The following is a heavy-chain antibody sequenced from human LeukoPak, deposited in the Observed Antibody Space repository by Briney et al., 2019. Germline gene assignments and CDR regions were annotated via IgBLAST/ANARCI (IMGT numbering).Heavy chain of an antibody. CDR2: ISDNRART. J-gene: IGHJ5*02. CDR3: AREYDSSWPS. V-gene: IGHV3-23*01. D-gene: IGHD3-22*01. Sequence: GGSLRLSCAASGFSFRTYAMSWVRQAPGKGLEWVSAISDNRARTYYADSVKGRFTISRDNSKNTLFVQMNSLRAEDTAVYYCAREYDSSWPSWGQGTLVTVSS. CDR1: GFSFRTYA.